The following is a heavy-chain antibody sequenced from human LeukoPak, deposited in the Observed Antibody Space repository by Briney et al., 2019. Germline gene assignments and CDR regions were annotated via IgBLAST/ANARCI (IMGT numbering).Heavy chain of an antibody. D-gene: IGHD3-9*01. CDR1: GGSFSGYY. Sequence: SETLSLTCAVYGGSFSGYYWSWIRQPPGKGLEWIGEINHSGSTNYNPSLKSRVTISVDTSKNQFSLKLSSVTAADTAVYYCARADYYDILTGYSFGYFQHWGQGTLVTVSS. CDR3: ARADYYDILTGYSFGYFQH. CDR2: INHSGST. V-gene: IGHV4-34*01. J-gene: IGHJ1*01.